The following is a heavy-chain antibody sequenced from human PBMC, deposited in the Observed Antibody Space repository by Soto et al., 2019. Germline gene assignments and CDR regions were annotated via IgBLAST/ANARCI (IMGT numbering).Heavy chain of an antibody. CDR1: GGPISSGGYY. D-gene: IGHD2-15*01. CDR3: ARLGYSALADENWFDP. J-gene: IGHJ5*02. V-gene: IGHV4-61*08. Sequence: SETLSLTCTVSGGPISSGGYYWSWIRQHPGKGLEWIGYIYYSGSTNYNPSLKSRVTISVDTSKNQFSLKLSSVTAADTAVYYCARLGYSALADENWFDPWGQGTLVTVSS. CDR2: IYYSGST.